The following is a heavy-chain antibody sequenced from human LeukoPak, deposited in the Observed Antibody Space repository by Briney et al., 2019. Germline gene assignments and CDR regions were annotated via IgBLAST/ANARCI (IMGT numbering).Heavy chain of an antibody. Sequence: SGGSLRLSCAASGFTFSSYAMHWVRQAPGKGLEWVAVIPYDGSNKYYADSVKGRFTISRDNSKNTLYLQMNSLRAEDTAVYYCAKDGPLGRDFHYFDYWGQGTLVTVSS. V-gene: IGHV3-30*04. J-gene: IGHJ4*02. CDR2: IPYDGSNK. D-gene: IGHD1-1*01. CDR1: GFTFSSYA. CDR3: AKDGPLGRDFHYFDY.